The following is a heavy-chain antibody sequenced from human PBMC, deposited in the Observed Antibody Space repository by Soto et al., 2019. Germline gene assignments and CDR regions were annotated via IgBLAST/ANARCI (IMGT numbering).Heavy chain of an antibody. V-gene: IGHV3-13*01. D-gene: IGHD1-1*01. J-gene: IGHJ2*01. CDR1: GFTFSSYD. Sequence: GGSLRLSCAASGFTFSSYDMHWVRQATGKGLEWVSAIGTAGDTYYPGSVKGRFTISRENAKNSLYLQMNSLRAGDTAVYYCARGERGSRDGARSYWYFDLWGRGTLVTVSS. CDR2: IGTAGDT. CDR3: ARGERGSRDGARSYWYFDL.